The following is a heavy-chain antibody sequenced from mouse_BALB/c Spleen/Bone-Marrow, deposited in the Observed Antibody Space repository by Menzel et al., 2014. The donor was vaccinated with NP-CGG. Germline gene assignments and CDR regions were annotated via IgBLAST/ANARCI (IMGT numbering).Heavy chain of an antibody. Sequence: QVQLQQSGAELARPGASVKMSCKASGYTFTSYTMHWVKQRPGQGLEWIGYXNPSSGYTNYNQKFKDKAILTADKSSSTAYMQLSSLTPEDSAVYYCAXXXXXXXXDXWGQGTTLTXSS. V-gene: IGHV1-4*01. CDR2: XNPSSGYT. CDR1: GYTFTSYT. CDR3: AXXXXXXXXDX. J-gene: IGHJ2*01.